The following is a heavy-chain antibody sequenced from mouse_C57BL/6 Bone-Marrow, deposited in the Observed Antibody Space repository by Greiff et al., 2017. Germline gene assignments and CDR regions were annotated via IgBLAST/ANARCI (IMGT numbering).Heavy chain of an antibody. Sequence: EVQLKQSGPELVKPGASVKIPCKASGYTFTDYNMDWVKQSHGKSLEWIGDINPNNGGTIYNQKFKGKATLTVDKSSSTAYMELRSLTSEDTAVYYGARVTTVVAPSYWYFDVWGTGTTVTVSS. D-gene: IGHD1-1*01. CDR2: INPNNGGT. CDR1: GYTFTDYN. J-gene: IGHJ1*03. V-gene: IGHV1-18*01. CDR3: ARVTTVVAPSYWYFDV.